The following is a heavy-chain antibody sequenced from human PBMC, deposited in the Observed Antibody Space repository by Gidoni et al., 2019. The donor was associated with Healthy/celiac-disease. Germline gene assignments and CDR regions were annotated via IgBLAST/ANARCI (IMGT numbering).Heavy chain of an antibody. Sequence: QLQLQESGPGLVKPSETLSLTCTVSGGSISSSSYYWGWIRQPPGKGLEWIGSIYYSGSTYYNPSLKSRVTISVDTSKNQFSLKLSSVTAADTAVYYCARSPPSSRRRGADGSGSYFSPFDYWGQGTLVTVSS. CDR2: IYYSGST. J-gene: IGHJ4*02. CDR3: ARSPPSSRRRGADGSGSYFSPFDY. V-gene: IGHV4-39*01. CDR1: GGSISSSSYY. D-gene: IGHD3-10*01.